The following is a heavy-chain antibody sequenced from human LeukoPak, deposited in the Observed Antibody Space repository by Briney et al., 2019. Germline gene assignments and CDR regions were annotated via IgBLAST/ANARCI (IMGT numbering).Heavy chain of an antibody. CDR3: ARGAHYYDSSGPGDY. CDR2: INPNSGGT. D-gene: IGHD3-22*01. V-gene: IGHV1-2*02. J-gene: IGHJ4*02. CDR1: GYTFTGYY. Sequence: ASVKVSCKASGYTFTGYYMHWVRQAPGQGLEWMGWINPNSGGTNYAQKFQGRVTMTRDTSISTAYMELSRLRSDDTAVYYCARGAHYYDSSGPGDYWGQGTLVTASS.